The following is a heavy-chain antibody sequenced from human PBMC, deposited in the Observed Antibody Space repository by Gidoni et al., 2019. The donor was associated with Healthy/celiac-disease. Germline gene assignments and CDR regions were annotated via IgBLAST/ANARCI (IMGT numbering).Heavy chain of an antibody. D-gene: IGHD1-1*01. Sequence: QVQLVESGGGGVKPGRSRRIACAESGLTISSYGMHCVCQAPGKGLEWVAVILYDGSNKYYADSVKGRFTISRDNSNDTLYLQINSLGAEDTAVYYCARDGSWNDWGNCFDPWGQGTLVTVSS. CDR3: ARDGSWNDWGNCFDP. CDR1: GLTISSYG. J-gene: IGHJ5*02. V-gene: IGHV3-33*01. CDR2: ILYDGSNK.